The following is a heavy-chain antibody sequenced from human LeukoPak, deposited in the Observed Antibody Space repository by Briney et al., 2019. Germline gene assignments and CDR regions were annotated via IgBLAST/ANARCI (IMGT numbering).Heavy chain of an antibody. V-gene: IGHV1-69*04. J-gene: IGHJ5*02. CDR2: IIPILGIA. CDR1: GGTFSSYA. Sequence: SVKVSCKASGGTFSSYAISWVRQAPGQGLEWMGRIIPILGIANYAQKFQGRVTITADKSTSTAYMELSSLRFEDTAVYYCARLGVGVVVKEKDNWFDPWGQGTLVTVSS. D-gene: IGHD3-22*01. CDR3: ARLGVGVVVKEKDNWFDP.